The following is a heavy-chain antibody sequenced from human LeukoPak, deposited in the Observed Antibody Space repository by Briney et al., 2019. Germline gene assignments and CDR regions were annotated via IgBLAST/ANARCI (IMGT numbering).Heavy chain of an antibody. V-gene: IGHV1-46*01. J-gene: IGHJ4*02. CDR1: GYTFTSYY. CDR2: INPSGGST. D-gene: IGHD2-2*01. CDR3: ARDPGRLGYCSSTSCYVLDY. Sequence: ASVKVSCKASGYTFTSYYMHWVRQAPGQGLEWMGIINPSGGSTSYAQKFQGRVTMTRDTSTSTVYMELSSLRSEDTAVYYCARDPGRLGYCSSTSCYVLDYWGQGTLVTVSS.